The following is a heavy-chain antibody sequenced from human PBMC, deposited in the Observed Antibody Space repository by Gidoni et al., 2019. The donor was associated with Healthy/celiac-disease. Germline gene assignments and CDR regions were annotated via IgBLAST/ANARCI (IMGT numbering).Heavy chain of an antibody. CDR2: IHPNSGGT. CDR3: ARECTSIVLMVYAIFGT. D-gene: IGHD2-8*01. CDR1: GYPFTGYH. J-gene: IGHJ4*02. V-gene: IGHV1-2*02. Sequence: QVQLVQTGAEVTQPGASVKVSCKAPGYPFTGYHRHWVRQAPGQGLEWMGWIHPNSGGTNYAQKFQGRVTMTRDTSISTAYMELSRLRSDDTAVDYGARECTSIVLMVYAIFGTWGQGTLVTVSS.